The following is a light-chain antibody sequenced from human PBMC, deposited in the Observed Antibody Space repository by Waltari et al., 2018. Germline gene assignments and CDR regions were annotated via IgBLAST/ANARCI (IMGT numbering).Light chain of an antibody. CDR2: DVS. Sequence: QSALTQPASVSGSPGQSTTVSCTGTSSDVGGYKYAPWYQQHPGKAPKLMIYDVSKRPSGVSNRFSGSKSGNTASLTISGLQAEDEADYYCSSYTSSSTLVFGTGTKVTVL. CDR3: SSYTSSSTLV. CDR1: SSDVGGYKY. V-gene: IGLV2-14*03. J-gene: IGLJ1*01.